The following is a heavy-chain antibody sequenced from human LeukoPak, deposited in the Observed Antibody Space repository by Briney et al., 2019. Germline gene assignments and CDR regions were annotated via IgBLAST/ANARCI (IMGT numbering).Heavy chain of an antibody. V-gene: IGHV4-34*01. CDR3: ARGLVLLWFGELEGYFDY. J-gene: IGHJ4*02. CDR2: INHSGST. CDR1: GGSFSGYY. Sequence: PSETLSLTCAVYGGSFSGYYWSWIRQPPGKGLEWIGEINHSGSTNHNPSLKSRVTISVDTSKNQFSLKLSSVTAADTAVYNCARGLVLLWFGELEGYFDYWGQGTLVTVSS. D-gene: IGHD3-10*01.